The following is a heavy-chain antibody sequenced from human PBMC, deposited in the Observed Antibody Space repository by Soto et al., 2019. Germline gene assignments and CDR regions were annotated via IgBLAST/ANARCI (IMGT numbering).Heavy chain of an antibody. D-gene: IGHD3-9*01. V-gene: IGHV1-8*01. CDR3: APSPYDILTGYSPLYDY. Sequence: ASVKVSCKASGYTFTSYDINWVRQATGQGLEWMGWMNPNSGNTGYAQKFQGRVTMTRNTSISTAYMELSSLRSEDTAVYYCAPSPYDILTGYSPLYDYWGQGTLVTVSS. J-gene: IGHJ4*02. CDR2: MNPNSGNT. CDR1: GYTFTSYD.